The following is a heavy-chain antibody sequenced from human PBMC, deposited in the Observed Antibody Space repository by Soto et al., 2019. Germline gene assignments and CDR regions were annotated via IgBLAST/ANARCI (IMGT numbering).Heavy chain of an antibody. V-gene: IGHV1-58*01. CDR3: AAAYNYYDSSGYYFSYYGMDV. CDR2: IVVGSGNT. D-gene: IGHD3-22*01. J-gene: IGHJ6*02. Sequence: GASVKVSCKASGFTFITSTVQWVRQARGQPLEWIGWIVVGSGNTIYGQKFQERVTITRDMSTSTAYMELSSLRSEDTAVYYCAAAYNYYDSSGYYFSYYGMDVWGQGTTVTVSS. CDR1: GFTFITST.